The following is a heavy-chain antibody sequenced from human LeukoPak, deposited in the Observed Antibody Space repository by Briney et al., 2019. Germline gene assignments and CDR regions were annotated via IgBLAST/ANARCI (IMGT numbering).Heavy chain of an antibody. V-gene: IGHV3-30*18. CDR3: AKEVVAAAGTGWFDP. Sequence: PGRSLRLSCAASGFTFSSYGMHWVRQAPGKGLEWVAVISYDGSNKYYADSVKGRFTISRDNSKNTLYLQMNSLRAEATAVYYCAKEVVAAAGTGWFDPWGQGTLVTVSS. D-gene: IGHD6-13*01. CDR2: ISYDGSNK. CDR1: GFTFSSYG. J-gene: IGHJ5*02.